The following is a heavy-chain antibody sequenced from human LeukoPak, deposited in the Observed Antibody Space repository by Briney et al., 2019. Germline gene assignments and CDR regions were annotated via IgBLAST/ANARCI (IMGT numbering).Heavy chain of an antibody. CDR3: ARGLYDSSGYYYRVWFDP. CDR2: INHSGST. V-gene: IGHV4-34*01. J-gene: IGHJ5*02. D-gene: IGHD3-22*01. Sequence: SETLSLTCAVYGGSFSGYYWSWIRQPPGKGLEWIGEINHSGSTNYNPSLKSRVTISVDTSKNQFSLKLSSVTAADTAVYYCARGLYDSSGYYYRVWFDPWGQGTLVTVSS. CDR1: GGSFSGYY.